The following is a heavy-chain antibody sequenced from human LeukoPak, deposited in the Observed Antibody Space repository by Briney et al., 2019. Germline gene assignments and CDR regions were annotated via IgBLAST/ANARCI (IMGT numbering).Heavy chain of an antibody. CDR1: GGSISSSSYY. Sequence: SETLSLTCTVSGGSISSSSYYWGWIRQPPGKGLEWIGSIYYSGSTYYNPSLKSRVTISVDTSKNQFSLKLSSVTAADTAVYYCARRKKYNWFDPWGQGTLVTVSS. CDR3: ARRKKYNWFDP. V-gene: IGHV4-39*07. J-gene: IGHJ5*02. CDR2: IYYSGST.